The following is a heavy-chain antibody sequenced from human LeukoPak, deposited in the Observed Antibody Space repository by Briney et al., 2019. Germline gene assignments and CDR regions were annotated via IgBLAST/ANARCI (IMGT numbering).Heavy chain of an antibody. D-gene: IGHD3-10*01. J-gene: IGHJ4*02. CDR3: ARDPRGGTLDY. V-gene: IGHV3-23*01. CDR1: GFTFSDSA. Sequence: GGSLRLSCAASGFTFSDSAMTWVRQVPGKGLEWVSLISSSGGNTYYADSVKGQFTISRDNSKNTLNLQMNSLRAEDTAVYYCARDPRGGTLDYWGQGALVTVSS. CDR2: ISSSGGNT.